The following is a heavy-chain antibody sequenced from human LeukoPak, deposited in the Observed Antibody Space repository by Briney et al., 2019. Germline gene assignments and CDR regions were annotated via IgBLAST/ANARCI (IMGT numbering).Heavy chain of an antibody. D-gene: IGHD3-3*01. J-gene: IGHJ5*02. Sequence: SVKVSCKASGGTFSSYTISWVRQAPGQGLEWMGRIIPILGIANYAQKLQGRVTITADKSTSTAYMELSSLRSEDTAVYYCARVRGIFGVVITSYNWFDPWGQGTLVTVSS. CDR3: ARVRGIFGVVITSYNWFDP. V-gene: IGHV1-69*02. CDR1: GGTFSSYT. CDR2: IIPILGIA.